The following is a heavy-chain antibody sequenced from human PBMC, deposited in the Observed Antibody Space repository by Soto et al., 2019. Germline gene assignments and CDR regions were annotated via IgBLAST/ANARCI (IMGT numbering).Heavy chain of an antibody. J-gene: IGHJ4*02. Sequence: WETLSLTCAVYGGSFSGYYWSWIRQPPGKGLEWIGEINHSGSTNYNPSLKSRVTISVDTSKNQFSLKLSSVTAADTAVYYCAVGGYSSLDYWGQGTPVTVSS. D-gene: IGHD3-22*01. V-gene: IGHV4-34*01. CDR1: GGSFSGYY. CDR3: AVGGYSSLDY. CDR2: INHSGST.